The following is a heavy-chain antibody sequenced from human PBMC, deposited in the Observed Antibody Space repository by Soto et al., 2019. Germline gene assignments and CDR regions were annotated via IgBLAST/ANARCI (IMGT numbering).Heavy chain of an antibody. Sequence: SETLSLTCTVSGASIRSFYWTWIRQPPGKGLEWIGYIYHTGSTKYNPSLKSRVTTSVDTSKNQFSLTLSSVTAADTAVYYCAAVATVMVTWGQGTLVTVSS. CDR1: GASIRSFY. V-gene: IGHV4-59*01. CDR2: IYHTGST. J-gene: IGHJ4*02. D-gene: IGHD2-15*01. CDR3: AAVATVMVT.